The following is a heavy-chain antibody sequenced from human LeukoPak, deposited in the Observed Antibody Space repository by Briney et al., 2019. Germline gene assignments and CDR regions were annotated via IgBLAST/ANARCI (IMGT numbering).Heavy chain of an antibody. D-gene: IGHD1-26*01. CDR3: AKVLVGATYGTIDY. J-gene: IGHJ4*02. Sequence: GGSLRLSCAASGFTFGHYAMHWVRQAPGRGLEWVSAISGSGGSTYYADSVKGRFTISRDNSKNTLYLQMNSLRAEDTAVYYCAKVLVGATYGTIDYWGQGTLVTVSS. CDR1: GFTFGHYA. V-gene: IGHV3-23*01. CDR2: ISGSGGST.